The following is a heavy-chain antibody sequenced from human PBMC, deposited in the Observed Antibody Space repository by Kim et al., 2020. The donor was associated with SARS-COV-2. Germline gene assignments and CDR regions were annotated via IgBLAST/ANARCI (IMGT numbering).Heavy chain of an antibody. V-gene: IGHV3-74*03. CDR1: GFTFSSHW. Sequence: GGSLRLSCAASGFTFSSHWMHWVRQAPGKGLVWASLINVDGSNTKYADSVKGRFTISRDNAKNTLYLQMNSLRAEDTAVYYCARYFGSGRPFDYWGQGTLVNGSS. CDR2: INVDGSNT. D-gene: IGHD3-10*01. J-gene: IGHJ4*02. CDR3: ARYFGSGRPFDY.